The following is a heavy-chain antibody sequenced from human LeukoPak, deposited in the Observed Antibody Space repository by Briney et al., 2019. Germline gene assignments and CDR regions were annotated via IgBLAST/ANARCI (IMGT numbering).Heavy chain of an antibody. D-gene: IGHD3-10*01. CDR2: IYYSGST. CDR3: ASFSYGSGSYTGYNWFDP. V-gene: IGHV4-39*07. J-gene: IGHJ5*02. Sequence: SETLSHTCTVSGGSISSSSYYWGWIRQPPGKGLEWIGSIYYSGSTNYNPSLKSRVTISVDTSKNQFSLKLSSVTAADTAVYYCASFSYGSGSYTGYNWFDPWGQGTLVTVSS. CDR1: GGSISSSSYY.